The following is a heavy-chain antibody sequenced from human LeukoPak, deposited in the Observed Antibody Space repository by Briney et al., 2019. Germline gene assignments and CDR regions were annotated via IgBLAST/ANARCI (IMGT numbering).Heavy chain of an antibody. CDR2: INPYNENT. V-gene: IGHV1-18*01. Sequence: ASVKVSCKTSGYTFSSYGINWVRQAPGQGLEWMGWINPYNENTTYAQKFQGRVIMTTDRSASTVYMELSSLRSEDTAVYYCARDRNPSYYYDSSGWAAFDIWGQGTMVTVSS. D-gene: IGHD3-22*01. J-gene: IGHJ3*02. CDR1: GYTFSSYG. CDR3: ARDRNPSYYYDSSGWAAFDI.